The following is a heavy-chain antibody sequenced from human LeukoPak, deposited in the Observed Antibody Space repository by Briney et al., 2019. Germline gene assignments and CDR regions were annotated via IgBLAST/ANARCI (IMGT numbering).Heavy chain of an antibody. CDR1: GYTLTELS. CDR2: FDPEDGET. Sequence: GASVKVSCKVSGYTLTELSMHWVRQAPGKGLEWMGGFDPEDGETIYAQKFQGRVTMTEDTSTDTAYMEPSSLRSEDTAVYYCATVGDASPYYDFWSGSYLFDYWGQGTLVTVSS. CDR3: ATVGDASPYYDFWSGSYLFDY. J-gene: IGHJ4*02. D-gene: IGHD3-3*01. V-gene: IGHV1-24*01.